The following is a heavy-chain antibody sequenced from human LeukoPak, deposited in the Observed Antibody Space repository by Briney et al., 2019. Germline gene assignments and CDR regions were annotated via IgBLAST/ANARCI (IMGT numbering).Heavy chain of an antibody. CDR1: GFTFNNCA. V-gene: IGHV3-30-3*01. CDR3: ARDDSSGGSCYSTFNYYYTMDV. D-gene: IGHD2-15*01. CDR2: ISFDGSNK. Sequence: PGGSLRLSCAASGFTFNNCAIHWVRQAPGKGLEWVAVISFDGSNKYYADSVRGRFIVSRDNSENTVFLQMNRLRAEDTAVYYSARDDSSGGSCYSTFNYYYTMDVWGQGTTVTVSS. J-gene: IGHJ6*02.